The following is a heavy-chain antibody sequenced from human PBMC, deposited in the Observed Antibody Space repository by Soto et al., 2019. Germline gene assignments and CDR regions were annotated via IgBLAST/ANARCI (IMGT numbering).Heavy chain of an antibody. CDR3: AKDAIRMVRGVNNWFDP. Sequence: GGSLRLSCLASGFTFSSYAMTWVRQAPGKGLEWVSGISGGGGVSTYYADSVKGRFTISRDNSMNTLYLQMNRLRAEDTAVYYWAKDAIRMVRGVNNWFDPWGEGTLVTVSS. V-gene: IGHV3-23*01. CDR2: ISGGGGVST. CDR1: GFTFSSYA. D-gene: IGHD3-10*01. J-gene: IGHJ5*02.